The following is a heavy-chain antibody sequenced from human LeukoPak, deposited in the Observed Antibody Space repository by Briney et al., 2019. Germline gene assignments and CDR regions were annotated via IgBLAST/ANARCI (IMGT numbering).Heavy chain of an antibody. CDR3: ARHLYYSASAFWYIDL. V-gene: IGHV4-39*01. J-gene: IGHJ2*01. CDR2: VSHSGNT. CDR1: GDSITSSDHY. D-gene: IGHD3-10*01. Sequence: PSETLSLTCTLSGDSITSSDHYWVWIRQSPGKGLEWIGSVSHSGNTYYKSSLRSRVTVSLDTSKNEFSLILTSVTAADTAEYYCARHLYYSASAFWYIDLWGRGTLVIVSP.